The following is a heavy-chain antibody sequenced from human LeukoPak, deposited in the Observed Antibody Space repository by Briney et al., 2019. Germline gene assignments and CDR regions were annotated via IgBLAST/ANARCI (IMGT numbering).Heavy chain of an antibody. CDR2: IYHSGYT. CDR1: GYSISSGYY. V-gene: IGHV4-38-2*02. Sequence: SETLSLTCNVSGYSISSGYYWAWIRQAPGKGLEWIGSIYHSGYTHYNPSLKGRVTISVDTSKNDFSLKLSSVAAADTAIYYCARDLNPTHYFDYWGQGTLVSVSS. CDR3: ARDLNPTHYFDY. J-gene: IGHJ4*02.